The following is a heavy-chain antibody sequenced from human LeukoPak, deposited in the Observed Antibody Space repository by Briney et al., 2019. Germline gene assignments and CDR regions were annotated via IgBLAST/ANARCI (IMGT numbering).Heavy chain of an antibody. CDR2: MSGSGGMT. J-gene: IGHJ4*02. Sequence: PGGSLRLSCAASGFTFSSFAMSWVRQAPGEGLGWVSAMSGSGGMTYSADSVKGRFTISRDNSKDTLYLQMNSLRVEDTAIYYCAKGPFFYYDASGYNYFDSWGQGTLVTVSS. CDR3: AKGPFFYYDASGYNYFDS. D-gene: IGHD3-22*01. V-gene: IGHV3-23*01. CDR1: GFTFSSFA.